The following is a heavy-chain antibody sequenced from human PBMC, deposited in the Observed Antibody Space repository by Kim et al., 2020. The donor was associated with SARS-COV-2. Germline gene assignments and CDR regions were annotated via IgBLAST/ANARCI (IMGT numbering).Heavy chain of an antibody. Sequence: GGSLRLSCAASGFTFSSYSMNWVRQAPGKGLEWVSSISSSSSYIYYADSVKGRFTISRDNAKNSLYLQMNSLRAEDTAVYYCARALLAAQNFDYWGQGTLVTVSS. CDR3: ARALLAAQNFDY. J-gene: IGHJ4*02. CDR1: GFTFSSYS. V-gene: IGHV3-21*01. CDR2: ISSSSSYI. D-gene: IGHD3-3*01.